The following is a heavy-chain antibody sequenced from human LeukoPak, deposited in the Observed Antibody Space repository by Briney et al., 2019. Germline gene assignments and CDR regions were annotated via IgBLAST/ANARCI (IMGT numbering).Heavy chain of an antibody. CDR2: ISAGGGST. D-gene: IGHD3-22*01. Sequence: PGGSLRLSCAASGFIFNSYAMTWVRQAPGKGLEWVSAISAGGGSTYYADSVKGRFTISRDNSKNTLYLQMNSLSAEDTAVYYCAEETVVADYWGQGTLVTLSS. CDR3: AEETVVADY. J-gene: IGHJ4*02. CDR1: GFIFNSYA. V-gene: IGHV3-23*01.